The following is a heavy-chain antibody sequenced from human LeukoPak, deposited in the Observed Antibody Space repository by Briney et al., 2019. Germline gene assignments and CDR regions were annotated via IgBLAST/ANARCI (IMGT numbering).Heavy chain of an antibody. V-gene: IGHV4-39*01. Sequence: SETLSHTRLVSVDSNSSRIYYWVCPRHPPGKGLEWIATIHYTGSAYYNTSLKSRVTISVDTSKNQFSLKLSSVTAADTAMYYCARYWGPYDNSGAYFDYWGQGTLVTVSS. D-gene: IGHD3-22*01. CDR2: IHYTGSA. J-gene: IGHJ4*02. CDR3: ARYWGPYDNSGAYFDY. CDR1: VDSNSSRIYY.